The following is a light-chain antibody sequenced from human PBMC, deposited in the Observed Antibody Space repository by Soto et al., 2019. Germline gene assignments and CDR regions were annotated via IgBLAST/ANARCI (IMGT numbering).Light chain of an antibody. V-gene: IGLV2-8*01. CDR1: GSDVGFYSY. CDR3: SSYAGTNHGDV. CDR2: EVT. J-gene: IGLJ1*01. Sequence: QSVLTQPPSASGSPGQSVTIACTGSGSDVGFYSYVSWYQQHPGKVPKLLIYEVTKRPSGVPDRFSGSKSGNTASLTVSGLQAEDEADYYCSSYAGTNHGDVFGPGTKVTVL.